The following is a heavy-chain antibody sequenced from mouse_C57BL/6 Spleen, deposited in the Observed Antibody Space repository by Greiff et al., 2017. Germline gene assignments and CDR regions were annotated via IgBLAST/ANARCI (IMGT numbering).Heavy chain of an antibody. CDR1: GYTFTTYP. Sequence: VQLQQSGAELVKPGASVKMSCKASGYTFTTYPIEWMKQNHGKSLEWIGNFHPYNDDTKYNEKFKGKATLTVEKSSSTVYLELIRLTSDDSAVYYCARLSAYYGSSSYWYFDVWGTGTTVTVSS. J-gene: IGHJ1*03. CDR2: FHPYNDDT. D-gene: IGHD1-1*01. CDR3: ARLSAYYGSSSYWYFDV. V-gene: IGHV1-47*01.